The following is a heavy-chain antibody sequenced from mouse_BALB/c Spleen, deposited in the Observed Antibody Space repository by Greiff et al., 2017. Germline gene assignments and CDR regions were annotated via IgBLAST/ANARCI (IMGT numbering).Heavy chain of an antibody. Sequence: VQLKQSGPGLVKPSQSLSLTCTVTGYSITSDYAWNWIRQFPGNKLEWMGYISYSGSTSYNPSLKSRISITRDTSKNQFFLQLNSVTTEDTATYYCARSLDWRGYYFDYWGQGTTLTVSS. CDR1: GYSITSDYA. CDR2: ISYSGST. CDR3: ARSLDWRGYYFDY. D-gene: IGHD4-1*01. V-gene: IGHV3-2*02. J-gene: IGHJ2*01.